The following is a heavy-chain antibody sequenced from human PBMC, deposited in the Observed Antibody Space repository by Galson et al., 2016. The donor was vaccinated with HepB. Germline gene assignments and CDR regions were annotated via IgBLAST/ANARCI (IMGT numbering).Heavy chain of an antibody. CDR2: INPDNGNT. V-gene: IGHV1-18*01. D-gene: IGHD6-19*01. J-gene: IGHJ5*02. CDR3: ARDGSGGSGWYDS. Sequence: SVKVSCKASGYPFRSYGIAWVRRAPGQGLEWMGWINPDNGNTNSAQKLQARVSMTTDTSTSTAYMELRGLGSDDTDVYYCARDGSGGSGWYDSWGQGTLVTVSS. CDR1: GYPFRSYG.